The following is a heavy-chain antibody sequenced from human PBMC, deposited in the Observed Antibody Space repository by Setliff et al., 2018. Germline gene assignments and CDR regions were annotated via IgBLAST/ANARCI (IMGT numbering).Heavy chain of an antibody. D-gene: IGHD1-7*01. CDR3: AKYPSNSVYNYFDP. CDR2: ISSSGSTI. V-gene: IGHV3-48*04. CDR1: GFTFSSYW. J-gene: IGHJ5*02. Sequence: GGSLRLSCAASGFTFSSYWMSWVRQAPGKGLEWVSYISSSGSTIYYADSVKGRFTISRDNAKDSLYLQMNSLRAEDTAVYYCAKYPSNSVYNYFDPWGQGTLVTVSS.